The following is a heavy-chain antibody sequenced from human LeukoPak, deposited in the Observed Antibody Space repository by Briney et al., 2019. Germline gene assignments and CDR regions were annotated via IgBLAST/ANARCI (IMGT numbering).Heavy chain of an antibody. V-gene: IGHV4-31*03. D-gene: IGHD2-15*01. J-gene: IGHJ6*02. Sequence: EPSETLSLTCTVSGGSISSGVYCWSWIRQRPGEGLQWIGYICSSGSAYYNASLKSRVSMSTDTSNSQFSLKLNSVTAADTAVYYCARDGGGSLHGMDVWGQGTTVTVSS. CDR3: ARDGGGSLHGMDV. CDR2: ICSSGSA. CDR1: GGSISSGVYC.